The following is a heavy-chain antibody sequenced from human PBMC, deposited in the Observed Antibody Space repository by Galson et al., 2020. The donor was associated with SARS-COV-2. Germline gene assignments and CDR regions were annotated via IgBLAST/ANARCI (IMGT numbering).Heavy chain of an antibody. J-gene: IGHJ4*02. CDR3: AKLAEGRRSSEDY. D-gene: IGHD1-26*01. Sequence: QWYQREMETSETLSLTCAVSIGSMTSHYWSWIRQAPGKGLEWIGYISYDGSTTYNPSLKSRVTISIDTSKNQFSPRLTSVTAADTALYYCAKLAEGRRSSEDYWGQGTRVTVSS. CDR1: IGSMTSHY. V-gene: IGHV4-59*08. CDR2: ISYDGST.